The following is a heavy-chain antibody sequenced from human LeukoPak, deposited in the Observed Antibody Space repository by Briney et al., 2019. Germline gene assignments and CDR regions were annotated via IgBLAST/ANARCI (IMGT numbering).Heavy chain of an antibody. CDR3: ARDIPDSSSWVPLDY. V-gene: IGHV1-18*01. CDR1: GYAFTSYG. J-gene: IGHJ4*02. D-gene: IGHD6-13*01. CDR2: ISAYNGNT. Sequence: GASVKVSCKASGYAFTSYGISWVRQAPGQGLEWMGWISAYNGNTNYAQNLQGRVTMTTDTSTSTAYMELRSLRSDDTAVYYCARDIPDSSSWVPLDYWGQGTLVTVSS.